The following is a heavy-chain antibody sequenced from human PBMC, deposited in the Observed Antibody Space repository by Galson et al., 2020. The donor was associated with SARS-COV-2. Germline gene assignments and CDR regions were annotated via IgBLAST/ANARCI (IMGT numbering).Heavy chain of an antibody. CDR1: GFPFSTYR. J-gene: IGHJ6*02. Sequence: GESLKLSCAASGFPFSTYRMNWDRLAPGKGLEWVSSISTSSSYTYHVDSVKGRFSISRDNPRNSLYLQMSSLRAEDTAVYYCAGDEGIRGYKDGRGYYGMDVWGQGTTGTVSS. CDR2: ISTSSSYT. V-gene: IGHV3-21*01. D-gene: IGHD5-18*01. CDR3: AGDEGIRGYKDGRGYYGMDV.